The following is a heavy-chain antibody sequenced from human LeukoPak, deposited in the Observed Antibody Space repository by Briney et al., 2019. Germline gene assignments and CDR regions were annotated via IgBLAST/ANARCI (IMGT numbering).Heavy chain of an antibody. Sequence: GASVKVSCKASGYTFTSYAMNWVRQAPGQGLEWMGWINAGNGNTKYSQKFQGRVTITRDTSASTAYMELSSLRSEDTAVYYCARDPTVGQLVQDYWGQGTLVTVSS. CDR1: GYTFTSYA. V-gene: IGHV1-3*01. CDR2: INAGNGNT. CDR3: ARDPTVGQLVQDY. D-gene: IGHD6-13*01. J-gene: IGHJ4*02.